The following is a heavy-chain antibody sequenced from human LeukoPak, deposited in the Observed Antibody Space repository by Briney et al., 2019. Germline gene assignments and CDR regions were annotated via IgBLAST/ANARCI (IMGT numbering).Heavy chain of an antibody. J-gene: IGHJ4*02. CDR3: ARVFWYCDSSGYYDY. D-gene: IGHD3-22*01. Sequence: PSETLSLTCTVSGGSISSYYWSWIRQPPGKGLEWIGYIYYSGSTNYNPSLKSRVTISVDTSKNQFSLKLSSVTAADTAVYYCARVFWYCDSSGYYDYWGQGTLVTVSS. CDR1: GGSISSYY. CDR2: IYYSGST. V-gene: IGHV4-59*01.